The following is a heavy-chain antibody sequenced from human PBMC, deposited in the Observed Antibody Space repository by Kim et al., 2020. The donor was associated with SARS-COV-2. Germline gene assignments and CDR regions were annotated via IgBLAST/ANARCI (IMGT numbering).Heavy chain of an antibody. CDR3: ARAQGPGIAVAGAYY. Sequence: GGSLRLSCAASGFTFSSYAMHWVRQAPGKGLEWVAVISYDGSNKYYVDSVKGRFTISRDNSKNTLYLQMNSLRGEDTAVYYCARAQGPGIAVAGAYYWGQGTLVTVSS. J-gene: IGHJ4*02. CDR2: ISYDGSNK. CDR1: GFTFSSYA. D-gene: IGHD6-19*01. V-gene: IGHV3-30*04.